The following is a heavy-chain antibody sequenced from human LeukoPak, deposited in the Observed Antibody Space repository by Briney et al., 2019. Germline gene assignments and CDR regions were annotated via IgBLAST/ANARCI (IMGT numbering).Heavy chain of an antibody. V-gene: IGHV3-74*01. Sequence: GGSLRLSCAASGFTFSSYWMHWVRQAPGKGLVWVSRINSDGSSTSYADSVKGRFTISRDNAKNTLYLQMNSLRAEDTAVYYCARGIEEDGYNWGLGVYWGQGTLVTVSS. CDR3: ARGIEEDGYNWGLGVY. D-gene: IGHD5-24*01. CDR2: INSDGSST. CDR1: GFTFSSYW. J-gene: IGHJ4*02.